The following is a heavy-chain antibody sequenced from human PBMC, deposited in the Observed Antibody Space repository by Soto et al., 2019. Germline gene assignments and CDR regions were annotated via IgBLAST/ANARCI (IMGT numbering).Heavy chain of an antibody. CDR3: AKDLHWFAMDV. CDR2: ISYDGSNK. Sequence: GGSLILSCAASGFTFSSYGMHWVRQAPGKGLEWVAVISYDGSNKYYADSVKGRFTISRDNSMNTLYLQMNSLRADDTAIYYCAKDLHWFAMDVWGQGTTVTVSS. J-gene: IGHJ6*02. V-gene: IGHV3-30*18. D-gene: IGHD3-10*01. CDR1: GFTFSSYG.